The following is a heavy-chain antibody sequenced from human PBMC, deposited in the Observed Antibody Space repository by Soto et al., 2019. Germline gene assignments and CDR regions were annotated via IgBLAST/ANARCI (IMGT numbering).Heavy chain of an antibody. J-gene: IGHJ4*02. Sequence: QVQLQESGPGLVKPSQTLSLTCTVSGGSISSGGYYWSWIRQHPGKGLEWIGYIYYGGSTYYNTSLKSRVTISVDTSRNQFSLKLSSVTAADTAVYYWARSPEATVTAFDYWGQGTLVTVSS. CDR2: IYYGGST. V-gene: IGHV4-31*03. D-gene: IGHD4-17*01. CDR1: GGSISSGGYY. CDR3: ARSPEATVTAFDY.